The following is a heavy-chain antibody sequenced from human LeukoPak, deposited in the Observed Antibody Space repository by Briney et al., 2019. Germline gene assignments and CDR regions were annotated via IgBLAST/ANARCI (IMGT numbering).Heavy chain of an antibody. D-gene: IGHD2-21*02. CDR1: GFTFSSYA. Sequence: GGSLRLSCAASGFTFSSYAMSWVRQAPGKGLEWVSAISGSGGSTYYADSVKGRFTISRDNAKNSLYLQMNSLRAEDTAVYYCARGPEPAYCGGDCYQPGRMGYYYYGMDVWGQGTTVTVSS. V-gene: IGHV3-23*01. CDR3: ARGPEPAYCGGDCYQPGRMGYYYYGMDV. CDR2: ISGSGGST. J-gene: IGHJ6*02.